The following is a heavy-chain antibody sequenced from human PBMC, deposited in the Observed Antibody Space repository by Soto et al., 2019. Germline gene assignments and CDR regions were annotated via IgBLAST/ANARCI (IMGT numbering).Heavy chain of an antibody. CDR2: INPLSGIP. CDR3: ATPACAATWCSPSHNLDH. Sequence: QVQLVQSGAEVKKPESSVKVSCKTSGGTFVRHVISWVRQAPGQGLEGMGKINPLSGIPNYAQKFQDRVTFTADTDSSTAYMELSSLRSDDTAVYYCATPACAATWCSPSHNLDHWGQGTLVTVSS. V-gene: IGHV1-69*09. D-gene: IGHD2-2*01. CDR1: GGTFVRHV. J-gene: IGHJ4*02.